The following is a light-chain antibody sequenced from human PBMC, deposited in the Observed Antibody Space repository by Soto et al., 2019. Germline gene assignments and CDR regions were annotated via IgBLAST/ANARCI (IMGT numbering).Light chain of an antibody. CDR3: QQFTDSPPEYT. CDR2: ATS. V-gene: IGKV3-20*01. Sequence: VLTQSPGTLSLSPGETATLSCRASQPVDTNYFSWFQQKPGQPPRVLIFATSSRATGTPRRFTGSGSGTDFTLTINRLEPEDFALYFCQQFTDSPPEYTFGLGTKLEIK. CDR1: QPVDTNY. J-gene: IGKJ2*01.